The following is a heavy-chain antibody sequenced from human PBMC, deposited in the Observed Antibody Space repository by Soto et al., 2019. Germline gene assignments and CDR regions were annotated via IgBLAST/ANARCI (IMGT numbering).Heavy chain of an antibody. CDR1: GGSISSSFYY. D-gene: IGHD5-12*01. CDR2: IYYSGST. Sequence: SETLSLTCTVSGGSISSSFYYWGWIRQPPGKGLEWIGSIYYSGSTYYNPSLKSRVTISVDTSENQFSLKLSSVTAAVTAVYYCARHRRSGYEGSVAYWGQGTLVTVSS. CDR3: ARHRRSGYEGSVAY. J-gene: IGHJ4*02. V-gene: IGHV4-39*01.